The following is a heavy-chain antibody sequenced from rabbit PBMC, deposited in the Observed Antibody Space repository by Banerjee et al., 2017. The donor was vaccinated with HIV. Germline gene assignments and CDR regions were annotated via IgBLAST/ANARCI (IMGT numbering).Heavy chain of an antibody. V-gene: IGHV1S45*01. CDR3: ARDRGGDYGYEDL. CDR1: GFSFSSSYW. CDR2: IVGGSSGST. J-gene: IGHJ6*01. D-gene: IGHD6-1*01. Sequence: QEQLEESGGDLVKPEGSLTLTCTASGFSFSSSYWICWVRQAPGKGLEWIACIVGGSSGSTYYASWAKGRFTISKTSSPTVTLQMTSLTAADTATYFCARDRGGDYGYEDLWGQGTLVTVS.